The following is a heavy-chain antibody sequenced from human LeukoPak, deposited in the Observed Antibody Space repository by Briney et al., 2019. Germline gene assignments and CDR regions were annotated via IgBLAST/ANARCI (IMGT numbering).Heavy chain of an antibody. CDR1: GFTFSSYA. J-gene: IGHJ6*04. Sequence: GGSLRLSCAASGFTFSSYAMSWVRQAPGKWLEWVSAISGSGGSTYYADSVKGRFTISRDNSKNTLYLQMNSLRAEDTAVYYCAKARYGPYYYGMDVWGKGTTVTVSS. D-gene: IGHD5-18*01. CDR2: ISGSGGST. V-gene: IGHV3-23*01. CDR3: AKARYGPYYYGMDV.